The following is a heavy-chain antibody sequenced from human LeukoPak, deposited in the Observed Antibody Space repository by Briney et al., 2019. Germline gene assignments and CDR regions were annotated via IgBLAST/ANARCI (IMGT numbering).Heavy chain of an antibody. CDR3: ATGNYYDSRGYYTFGH. D-gene: IGHD3-22*01. V-gene: IGHV3-74*01. CDR2: INGDGSTT. CDR1: GFTFSRYW. J-gene: IGHJ1*01. Sequence: PGGSLTLSCAASGFTFSRYWMHWVRQAPAQGLVWVSRINGDGSTTSYADSVKGGFTISRDNAKNTLYLQMNTLRAEDTAVYYCATGNYYDSRGYYTFGHWGQGTLVTVSS.